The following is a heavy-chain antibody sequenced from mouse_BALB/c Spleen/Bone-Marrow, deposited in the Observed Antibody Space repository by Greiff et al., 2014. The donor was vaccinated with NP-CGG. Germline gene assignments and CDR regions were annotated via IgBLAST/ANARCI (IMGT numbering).Heavy chain of an antibody. CDR3: ARRGFITTVVECYFDY. J-gene: IGHJ2*01. V-gene: IGHV1S135*01. D-gene: IGHD1-1*01. CDR2: IDPYYGGT. Sequence: VQLQQSGPELEKPGASVKLSCKASGYSFTGYNMNWVKQSNGKSLEWIGNIDPYYGGTSYNQKFKGKATLTVDKSSSTAYMQLKSLTSGDSAVYYCARRGFITTVVECYFDYWGQGTTLTVSS. CDR1: GYSFTGYN.